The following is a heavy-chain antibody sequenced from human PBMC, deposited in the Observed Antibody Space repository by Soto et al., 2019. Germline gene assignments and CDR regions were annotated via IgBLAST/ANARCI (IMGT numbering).Heavy chain of an antibody. CDR2: ISSSSSYI. D-gene: IGHD6-13*01. CDR3: AREPVYSSSWVDY. V-gene: IGHV3-21*01. J-gene: IGHJ4*02. Sequence: EVQLVESGGGLVKPGGSLRLSCAASGFTFSSYSMNWVRQAPGKGLEWVSSISSSSSYIYYADSVKGRFTISRDNDKNSLYLQMNSLRAEDTAVYYCAREPVYSSSWVDYWGQGTLVTVSS. CDR1: GFTFSSYS.